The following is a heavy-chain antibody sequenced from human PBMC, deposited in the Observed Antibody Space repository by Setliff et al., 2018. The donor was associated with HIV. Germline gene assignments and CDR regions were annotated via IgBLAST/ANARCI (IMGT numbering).Heavy chain of an antibody. J-gene: IGHJ6*02. CDR2: IYYSGST. CDR3: ARAPTDYYDSSGFLLVDKIYYYYYGMDV. V-gene: IGHV4-39*07. CDR1: GGSISSSSYY. Sequence: KPSETLSLTCTVSGGSISSSSYYWGWIRQPPGKGLEWIGSIYYSGSTYYNPSLKSRVTISVDTSKNQFSLKLTSVTAADTAVYYCARAPTDYYDSSGFLLVDKIYYYYYGMDVWGQGTTVTVSS. D-gene: IGHD3-22*01.